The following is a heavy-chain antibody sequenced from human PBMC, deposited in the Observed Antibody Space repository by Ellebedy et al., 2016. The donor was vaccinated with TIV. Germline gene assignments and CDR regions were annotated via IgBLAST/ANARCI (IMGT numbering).Heavy chain of an antibody. J-gene: IGHJ4*02. CDR1: GFTFSNYA. CDR2: ISGSGSST. Sequence: GESLKISCAASGFTFSNYAMSWVRQAPGKGLEWVSGISGSGSSTFYTDSVKGRFTISRDNSKNMLYLQMNSLRAEDTAVYYCALRGTVRVYWGQGTLVTVSS. D-gene: IGHD3-16*01. V-gene: IGHV3-23*01. CDR3: ALRGTVRVY.